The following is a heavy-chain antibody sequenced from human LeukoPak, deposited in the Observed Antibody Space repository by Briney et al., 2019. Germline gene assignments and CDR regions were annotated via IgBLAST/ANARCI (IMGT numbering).Heavy chain of an antibody. CDR1: GFTFSTYA. CDR2: ISSNGGST. J-gene: IGHJ6*02. V-gene: IGHV3-64D*09. Sequence: PGGSLRLSCSASGFTFSTYAMHWVRQAPGKGLEYVSAISSNGGSTYYAGSVKGRFTFSRDNSKNTLYLQMTSLRAEDTAVYYCVKTHISMVRGVIEYGLDVWGQGTTVTVSS. CDR3: VKTHISMVRGVIEYGLDV. D-gene: IGHD3-10*01.